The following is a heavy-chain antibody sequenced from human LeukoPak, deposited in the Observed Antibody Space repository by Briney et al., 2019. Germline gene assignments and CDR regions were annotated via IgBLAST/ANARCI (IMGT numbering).Heavy chain of an antibody. D-gene: IGHD1-26*01. J-gene: IGHJ4*02. Sequence: PSETLSLTCSVSGGSISSYYWSWIRQPPGKGLEWMGYIYYSGSTNYNPSLKSRVTISVDTSKNQFSLKLSSVTAADTAVYYCARLYSGSYIYWGQGTLVTVSS. V-gene: IGHV4-59*12. CDR1: GGSISSYY. CDR3: ARLYSGSYIY. CDR2: IYYSGST.